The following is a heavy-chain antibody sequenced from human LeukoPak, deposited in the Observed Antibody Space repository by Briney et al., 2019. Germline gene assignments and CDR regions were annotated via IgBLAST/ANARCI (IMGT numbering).Heavy chain of an antibody. CDR3: AKVHYYGSGSYLDWFDP. D-gene: IGHD3-10*01. CDR2: ISYDGSNK. V-gene: IGHV3-30*18. CDR1: GFTFSSYG. J-gene: IGHJ5*02. Sequence: GGSLRLSCAASGFTFSSYGMHWVRLAPGKGLEWVAVISYDGSNKYYADSVKGRFTISRDNSKNTLYLQMNSLRAEDTAVYYCAKVHYYGSGSYLDWFDPWGQGTLVTVSS.